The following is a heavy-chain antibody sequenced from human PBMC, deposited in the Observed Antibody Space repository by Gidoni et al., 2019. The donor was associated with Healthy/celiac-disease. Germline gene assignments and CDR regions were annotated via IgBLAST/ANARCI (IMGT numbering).Heavy chain of an antibody. CDR2: IWYDGSNK. CDR1: GFTFSSYG. D-gene: IGHD3-22*01. CDR3: AREKYDSSGYYLDY. Sequence: QVQLVESGGGVVQPGRSLRLSCAASGFTFSSYGMHWVRQAPGKGLEWVAVIWYDGSNKYYADSVKGRFTISRDNSKNTLYLQMNSLRAEDTAVYYCAREKYDSSGYYLDYWGQGTLVTVSS. V-gene: IGHV3-33*01. J-gene: IGHJ4*02.